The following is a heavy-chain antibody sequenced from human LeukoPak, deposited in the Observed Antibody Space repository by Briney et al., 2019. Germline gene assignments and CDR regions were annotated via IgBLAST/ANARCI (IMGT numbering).Heavy chain of an antibody. D-gene: IGHD2-15*01. CDR3: ARVRIEWYIDL. J-gene: IGHJ2*01. V-gene: IGHV3-7*01. CDR1: GFIFSPYW. Sequence: GGSLRLSCAASGFIFSPYWVTWVRQAPGMGLEWVANMKEDGGEKFYVDSVRGRFTISRDNAKNSVYLQMNSLRVEDTGVYYCARVRIEWYIDLWGRGTLVTVST. CDR2: MKEDGGEK.